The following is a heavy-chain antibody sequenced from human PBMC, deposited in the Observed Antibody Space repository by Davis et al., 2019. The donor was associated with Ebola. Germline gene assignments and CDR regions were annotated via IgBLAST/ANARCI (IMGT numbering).Heavy chain of an antibody. Sequence: GESLKISCAVSGLSFSSYSMNWVRQAPGKGLEWVSSISSSSSYIYYADSGKGRFTISRDNAKNSLYLQMNSLRAEDTAVYYCARDRGIMVYYGMDVWGQGTTVTVSS. CDR2: ISSSSSYI. D-gene: IGHD2-8*01. V-gene: IGHV3-21*01. CDR3: ARDRGIMVYYGMDV. J-gene: IGHJ6*02. CDR1: GLSFSSYS.